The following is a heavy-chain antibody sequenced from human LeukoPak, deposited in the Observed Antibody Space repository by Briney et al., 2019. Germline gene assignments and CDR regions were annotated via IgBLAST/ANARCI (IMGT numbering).Heavy chain of an antibody. J-gene: IGHJ4*02. CDR3: ARGNRFAFDY. Sequence: GGSLRLSCAASGLTFSSYWMSWVRQAPGKGLEWVANIKQDGSEKYYVDSVKGRFTISRDNAKNSLYLQMNSLRAEDTAVYYCARGNRFAFDYWGQGTLVTVSS. D-gene: IGHD3-3*01. V-gene: IGHV3-7*03. CDR2: IKQDGSEK. CDR1: GLTFSSYW.